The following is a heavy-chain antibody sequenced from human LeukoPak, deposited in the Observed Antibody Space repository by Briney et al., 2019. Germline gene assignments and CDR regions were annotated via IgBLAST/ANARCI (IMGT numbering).Heavy chain of an antibody. D-gene: IGHD3-10*01. CDR3: ARNYYGSGSYMLPSNWFDP. J-gene: IGHJ5*02. Sequence: GGSLRLSCAASGFTFSDYYMSWIRQAPGKGLEWVSYISSSGSTIYYADSVKGRFTISRDNAKNSLYLQMNSLRAEDTAVYYCARNYYGSGSYMLPSNWFDPWGQGTLVTVSS. CDR1: GFTFSDYY. CDR2: ISSSGSTI. V-gene: IGHV3-11*04.